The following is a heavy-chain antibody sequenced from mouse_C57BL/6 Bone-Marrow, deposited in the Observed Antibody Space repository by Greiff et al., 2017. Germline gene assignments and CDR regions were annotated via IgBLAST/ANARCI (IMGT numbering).Heavy chain of an antibody. CDR3: ARQLRLQYFDY. V-gene: IGHV5-12*01. J-gene: IGHJ2*01. D-gene: IGHD3-2*02. CDR1: GFTFSDYY. CDR2: ISNGGGST. Sequence: DVKLVESGGGLVQPGGSLKLSCAASGFTFSDYYMYWVRQTPEKRLEWVAYISNGGGSTYYPDTVKGRFTISRDNAKNTLYLQMSRLKSEDTAMYYCARQLRLQYFDYWGKGTTLTVSS.